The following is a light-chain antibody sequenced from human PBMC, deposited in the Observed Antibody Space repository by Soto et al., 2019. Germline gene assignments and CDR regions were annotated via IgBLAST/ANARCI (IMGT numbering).Light chain of an antibody. CDR1: SSDVGGYSY. Sequence: QSVLTQPASVSGSPGQSIAISCTGTSSDVGGYSYVSWYQQQPGKAPKLVISDVSNRPSGVSDRFSGSKSGNTAPLTISGLQTEDEADYYCASYTTRSTYVFVTGTKVTVL. V-gene: IGLV2-14*01. J-gene: IGLJ1*01. CDR2: DVS. CDR3: ASYTTRSTYV.